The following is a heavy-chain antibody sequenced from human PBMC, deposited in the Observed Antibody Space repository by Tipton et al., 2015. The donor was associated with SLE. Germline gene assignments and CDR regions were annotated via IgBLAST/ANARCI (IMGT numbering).Heavy chain of an antibody. Sequence: TLSLTCTVSGGSISSGDYYWSWIRQPPGKGLEWIGYIYYSGSTNYNPSLKSRVTISVDTSKNQFSLKLSSVTAADTAVYYCAREGVVAASFDIWGQGTMVTVSS. D-gene: IGHD2-15*01. J-gene: IGHJ3*02. V-gene: IGHV4-61*08. CDR3: AREGVVAASFDI. CDR1: GGSISSGDYY. CDR2: IYYSGST.